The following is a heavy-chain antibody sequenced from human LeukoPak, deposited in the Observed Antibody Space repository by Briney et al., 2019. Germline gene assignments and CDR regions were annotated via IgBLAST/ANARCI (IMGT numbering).Heavy chain of an antibody. D-gene: IGHD3-3*02. CDR3: AKRNFGVYYFDY. CDR2: ISGSGGST. CDR1: GFTFSSYA. J-gene: IGHJ4*02. Sequence: GGSLRLSCAASGFTFSSYAMSWVRQAPGKGLEWVSAISGSGGSTYHADSVKGRFTISRDNSKNTLYLQMNSLRAEDTAVYYCAKRNFGVYYFDYWGQGTLVTVSS. V-gene: IGHV3-23*01.